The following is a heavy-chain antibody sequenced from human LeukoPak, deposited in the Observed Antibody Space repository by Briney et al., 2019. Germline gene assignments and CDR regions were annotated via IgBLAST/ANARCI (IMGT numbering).Heavy chain of an antibody. CDR3: ASHIGTTSSGHYPY. CDR1: GGSISSYY. V-gene: IGHV4-59*08. Sequence: SGTLSLTCSVSGGSISSYYWSWIRQPPGKGLEWIGYIYYIGSTNYNPSLKSRVTISVDTSKNQFSLILSSVTAADTAVYYCASHIGTTSSGHYPYWGQGTLVTV. J-gene: IGHJ4*02. D-gene: IGHD3-22*01. CDR2: IYYIGST.